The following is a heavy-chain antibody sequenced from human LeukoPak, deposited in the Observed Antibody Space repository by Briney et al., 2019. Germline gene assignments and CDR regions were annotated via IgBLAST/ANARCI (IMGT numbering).Heavy chain of an antibody. Sequence: SETLSLTCAVYGGSFSGYYWSWIRQPPGKGLEWIGEINHSGSTNYSPSLKSRITTSLGTSKSQFSLTLSSVTAADTAIYYCARDQGGGSHRHAFDLWGQGTMITISS. J-gene: IGHJ3*01. CDR2: INHSGST. CDR3: ARDQGGGSHRHAFDL. D-gene: IGHD1-26*01. CDR1: GGSFSGYY. V-gene: IGHV4-34*01.